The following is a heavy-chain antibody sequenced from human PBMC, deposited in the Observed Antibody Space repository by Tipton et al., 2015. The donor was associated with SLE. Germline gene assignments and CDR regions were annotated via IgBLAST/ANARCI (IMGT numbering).Heavy chain of an antibody. V-gene: IGHV3-43D*04. J-gene: IGHJ4*02. Sequence: SLRLSCAASGFTFDDYALHWVRQAPGKGLKWVSLISWDGGSTYYADSVKGRFTISRDNSKNSLYLQMNSLRAEDTALYYCARGNGPGAYYFDYWGQGTLVTVSS. CDR3: ARGNGPGAYYFDY. CDR1: GFTFDDYA. D-gene: IGHD1-26*01. CDR2: ISWDGGST.